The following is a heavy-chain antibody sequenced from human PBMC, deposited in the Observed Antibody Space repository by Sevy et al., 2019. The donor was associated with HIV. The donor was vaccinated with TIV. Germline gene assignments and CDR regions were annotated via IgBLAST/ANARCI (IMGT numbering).Heavy chain of an antibody. J-gene: IGHJ3*01. V-gene: IGHV3-30*02. CDR3: AKGLGMVQGALLSDDV. D-gene: IGHD3-10*01. CDR2: IRYDGSTK. CDR1: GFTFSRYG. Sequence: GGSLRLSCAASGFTFSRYGMHWVRQAPGKGLEWMAFIRYDGSTKYYAESVKGRFIISRDNSKDTLYLQMNSLRGDDTSLYYCAKGLGMVQGALLSDDVWGQGTMVTVSS.